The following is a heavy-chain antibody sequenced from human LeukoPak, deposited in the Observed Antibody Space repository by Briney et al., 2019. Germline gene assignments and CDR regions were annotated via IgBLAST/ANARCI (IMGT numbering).Heavy chain of an antibody. CDR2: ISYDGSNK. Sequence: GSLRLSCAASGFTFSSYGMHWVRQAPGKGLEWVAVISYDGSNKYYADSVKGRFTISRDNSKNTLYLQMNSLRTEDTAVYYCAKDIGGYSYGHWGQGTLVTVSS. D-gene: IGHD5-18*01. CDR3: AKDIGGYSYGH. J-gene: IGHJ4*02. CDR1: GFTFSSYG. V-gene: IGHV3-30*18.